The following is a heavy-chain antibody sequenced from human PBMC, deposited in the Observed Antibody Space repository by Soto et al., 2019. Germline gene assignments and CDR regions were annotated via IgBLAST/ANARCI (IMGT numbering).Heavy chain of an antibody. CDR2: ISGSGGST. Sequence: EVQLLESGGGLVQPGGSLRLSCAASGFTFSSYAMSWVRQAPGKGLEWVSAISGSGGSTYYADSVKGRFTISRDNSKNTLYLQMNSLRAEDTAVYYCAKNPSITIFPTGWFDPWGQGTLVTVSS. V-gene: IGHV3-23*01. J-gene: IGHJ5*02. D-gene: IGHD3-3*01. CDR3: AKNPSITIFPTGWFDP. CDR1: GFTFSSYA.